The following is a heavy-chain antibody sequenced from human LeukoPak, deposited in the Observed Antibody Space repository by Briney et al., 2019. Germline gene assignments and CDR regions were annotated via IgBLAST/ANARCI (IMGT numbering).Heavy chain of an antibody. CDR3: AREWAGIFGSS. D-gene: IGHD3-10*01. CDR2: INPSGGST. J-gene: IGHJ5*02. V-gene: IGHV1-46*01. CDR1: GYTFTSYY. Sequence: ASVKVSCKASGYTFTSYYMHWVRQAPGQGLEWMGIINPSGGSTSYAQKFQGRVTMTRDTSTSTVYMELSSLRSEDTAMYYCAREWAGIFGSSWGQGTLVTVSS.